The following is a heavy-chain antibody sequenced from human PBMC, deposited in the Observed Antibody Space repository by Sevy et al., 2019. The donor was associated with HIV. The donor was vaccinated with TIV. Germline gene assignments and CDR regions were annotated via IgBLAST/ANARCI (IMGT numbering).Heavy chain of an antibody. J-gene: IGHJ4*02. V-gene: IGHV3-7*01. CDR2: IKQDMSEK. CDR3: ARAQQVTMLVVIGGLYFDF. D-gene: IGHD3-22*01. CDR1: GFTFSSYW. Sequence: GGSLRLSCAASGFTFSSYWMTWIRQAPGKGLEWVAYIKQDMSEKYYADSVKGRFTISRDNARNSLYLQMESLRAEDTAVYYCARAQQVTMLVVIGGLYFDFWGQGTLVTVSS.